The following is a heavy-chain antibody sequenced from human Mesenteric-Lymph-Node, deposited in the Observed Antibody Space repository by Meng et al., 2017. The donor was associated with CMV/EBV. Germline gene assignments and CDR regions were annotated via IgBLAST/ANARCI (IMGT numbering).Heavy chain of an antibody. CDR1: GGSISSGGYY. V-gene: IGHV4-31*03. CDR2: IYYSGST. J-gene: IGHJ6*02. D-gene: IGHD6-6*01. Sequence: SETLSLTCTVSGGSISSGGYYWSWIRQHPGKGLEWIGYIYYSGSTYYNPSLKSRVTISVDTSKNQFSLKLSSVTAADTAVYYCARNRRIAARSRAAYGMDVWGQGTTVTVSS. CDR3: ARNRRIAARSRAAYGMDV.